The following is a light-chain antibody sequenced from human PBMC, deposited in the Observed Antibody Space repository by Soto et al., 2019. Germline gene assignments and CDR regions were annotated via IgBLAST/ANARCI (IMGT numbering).Light chain of an antibody. CDR1: QDVANR. J-gene: IGKJ5*01. V-gene: IGKV1-13*02. CDR3: QQFISYPLT. CDR2: NVS. Sequence: AIQLTQSPSSLSSSVGDRVIINCRASQDVANRLNWYQQTPGKPPKLLISNVSNLENGVPSRFSGSGSGTDFTLTITSLQPEDFGTYHCQQFISYPLTFGQGTRRDIK.